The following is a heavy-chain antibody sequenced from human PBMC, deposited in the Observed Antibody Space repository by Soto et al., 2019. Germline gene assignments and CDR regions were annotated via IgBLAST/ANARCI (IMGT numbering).Heavy chain of an antibody. Sequence: EVQLLESGGGLVQPGGSLRLSCAASGFTFSSYAMSWVRQAPGKGLEWVSAISVSGGSTYYADSGKGRFTISRDNSKNTLYPGMIRLRTWGTAVCTCVTGWGGKFYYVMDVWGPRATVTVSS. V-gene: IGHV3-23*01. CDR3: VTGWGGKFYYVMDV. J-gene: IGHJ6*02. CDR2: ISVSGGST. CDR1: GFTFSSYA. D-gene: IGHD2-15*01.